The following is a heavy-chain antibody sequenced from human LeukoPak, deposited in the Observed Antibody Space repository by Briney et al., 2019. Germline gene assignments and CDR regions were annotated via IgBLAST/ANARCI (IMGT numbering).Heavy chain of an antibody. CDR2: IYYSGST. V-gene: IGHV4-39*07. Sequence: SETLSLTCTVSGGSISSSSYYWGWIRQPPGKGLEWIGSIYYSGSTYYNPSLKSRVTISVDTSKNQFSLKLSSVTAADTAVYYCARAIFGVVIIRQEFDYWGQGTLVTVSS. J-gene: IGHJ4*02. D-gene: IGHD3-3*01. CDR1: GGSISSSSYY. CDR3: ARAIFGVVIIRQEFDY.